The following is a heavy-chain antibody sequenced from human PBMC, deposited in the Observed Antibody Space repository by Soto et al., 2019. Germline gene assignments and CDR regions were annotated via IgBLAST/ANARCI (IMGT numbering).Heavy chain of an antibody. D-gene: IGHD3-3*01. CDR1: GFSLSTSGVG. CDR2: IYWDDDK. J-gene: IGHJ5*02. V-gene: IGHV2-5*02. Sequence: SGPTLVNPTQTLTLTCTFSGFSLSTSGVGVGWIRQPPGKALEWLALIYWDDDKRYSPSLKSRLTITKDTSKNQVVLTMTNMDPVDTATYYCSRRYDFWSGYYHTGNWFDPWGQGTLVTVSS. CDR3: SRRYDFWSGYYHTGNWFDP.